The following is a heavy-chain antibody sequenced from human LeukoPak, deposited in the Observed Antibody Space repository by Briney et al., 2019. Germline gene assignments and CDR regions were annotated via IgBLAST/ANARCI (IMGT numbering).Heavy chain of an antibody. Sequence: GASVKVSCKASGYTFTSYGISWVRQAPGQGLEWMGWISAYNGNTNYAQKLQGRVTMTRDTPTSTAYMELRSLRSDDTAVYYCARGGYSYGYYYYYYMDVWGKGTTVTVSS. CDR3: ARGGYSYGYYYYYYMDV. J-gene: IGHJ6*03. D-gene: IGHD5-18*01. CDR1: GYTFTSYG. V-gene: IGHV1-18*01. CDR2: ISAYNGNT.